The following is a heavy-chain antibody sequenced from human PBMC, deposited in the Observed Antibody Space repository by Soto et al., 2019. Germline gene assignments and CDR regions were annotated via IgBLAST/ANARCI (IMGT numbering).Heavy chain of an antibody. CDR3: ARGGGECNSGVCWVDY. CDR1: GGSISSYY. CDR2: IYYSGST. J-gene: IGHJ4*02. Sequence: SETLSLTCTVSGGSISSYYWSWIRQPPGKGLEWIGYIYYSGSTNYNPSLKSRVTISVDTSKNQFSLKLSSVTAADTAVYYCARGGGECNSGVCWVDYWGQRTLVTVSS. D-gene: IGHD2-21*02. V-gene: IGHV4-59*01.